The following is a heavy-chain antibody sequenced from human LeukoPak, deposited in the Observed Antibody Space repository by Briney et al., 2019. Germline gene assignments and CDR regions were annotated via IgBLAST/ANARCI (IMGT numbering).Heavy chain of an antibody. J-gene: IGHJ4*02. CDR3: ATLEIDSGGYLL. CDR2: FDPEDSET. Sequence: ASVKVSCKVSGYTLTELSMHWVRQAPGKGLEWMGGFDPEDSETIYAQKFQGRVTMTEDTSTDTAYMELSSLRSEDTAVYYCATLEIDSGGYLLWGQGTLVTVSS. CDR1: GYTLTELS. D-gene: IGHD3-22*01. V-gene: IGHV1-24*01.